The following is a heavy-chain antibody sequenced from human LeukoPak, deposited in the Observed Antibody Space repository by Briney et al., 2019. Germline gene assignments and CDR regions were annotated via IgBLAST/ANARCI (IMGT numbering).Heavy chain of an antibody. J-gene: IGHJ5*02. D-gene: IGHD3-9*01. CDR3: ARDPDILTGYYWFDP. Sequence: PGGSLRLSCAASGFTFSSYAMSWVRQAPGKGLEWVATINQDGSDKYYVDSVKGRFTIFRDNGKTSLYLQMISLRAEDTAVYYCARDPDILTGYYWFDPWGQGTLVTVSS. CDR2: INQDGSDK. CDR1: GFTFSSYA. V-gene: IGHV3-7*01.